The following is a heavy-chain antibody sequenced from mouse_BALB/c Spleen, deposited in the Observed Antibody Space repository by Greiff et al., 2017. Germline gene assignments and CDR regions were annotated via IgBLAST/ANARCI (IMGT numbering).Heavy chain of an antibody. J-gene: IGHJ2*01. CDR3: ARSYYRYDSYYFDY. V-gene: IGHV1-14*01. CDR1: GYTFTSYV. Sequence: VQLKESGPELVKPGASVKMSCKASGYTFTSYVMHWVKQKPGQGLEWIGYINPYNDGTKYNEKFKGKATLTSDKSSSTAYMELSSLTSEDSAVYYCARSYYRYDSYYFDYWGQGTTLTVSS. CDR2: INPYNDGT. D-gene: IGHD2-14*01.